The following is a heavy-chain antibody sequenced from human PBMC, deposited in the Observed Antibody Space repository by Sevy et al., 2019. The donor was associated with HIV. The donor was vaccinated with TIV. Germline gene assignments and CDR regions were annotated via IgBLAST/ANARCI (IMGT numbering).Heavy chain of an antibody. Sequence: GGYLRLSCAASGFTFDDYWMQWVRQAPGQGLEWVANIRQDGNELYYADSVKGRFTISRDNAKESLFLQMTNLRVEDTARDYCARRYFDLWGQGTLVTVSS. V-gene: IGHV3-7*01. J-gene: IGHJ4*02. CDR2: IRQDGNEL. CDR3: ARRYFDL. CDR1: GFTFDDYW.